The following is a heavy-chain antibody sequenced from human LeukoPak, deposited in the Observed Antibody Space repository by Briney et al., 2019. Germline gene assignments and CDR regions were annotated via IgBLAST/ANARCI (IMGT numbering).Heavy chain of an antibody. CDR2: ISGSGGST. J-gene: IGHJ4*02. CDR3: ARKQASVPGDY. D-gene: IGHD2-21*01. Sequence: GGSLRLSCAASGFTFSSYAMSWVRQAPGKGLEWVSAISGSGGSTYYADSVKGRFTISRDNAKNSLYLQMNSLRAEDTAVYYCARKQASVPGDYWGRGTPVTVSS. CDR1: GFTFSSYA. V-gene: IGHV3-23*01.